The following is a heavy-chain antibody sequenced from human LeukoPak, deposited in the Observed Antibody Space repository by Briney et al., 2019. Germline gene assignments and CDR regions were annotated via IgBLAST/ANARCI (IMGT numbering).Heavy chain of an antibody. J-gene: IGHJ2*01. CDR2: ISGSGGST. Sequence: GGSLRLSCAASGFSFSSYAMSWVRQAPGKGLEWVSAISGSGGSTYYADSVKGRFTISRDNSKNTLYLQMNSLRAEDTAVYYCAKARSGNFYWYFDLWGRGTLVTVSS. D-gene: IGHD1-26*01. CDR3: AKARSGNFYWYFDL. CDR1: GFSFSSYA. V-gene: IGHV3-23*01.